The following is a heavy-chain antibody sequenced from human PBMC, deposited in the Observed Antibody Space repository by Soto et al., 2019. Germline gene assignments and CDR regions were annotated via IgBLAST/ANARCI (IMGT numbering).Heavy chain of an antibody. J-gene: IGHJ6*02. V-gene: IGHV4-39*01. D-gene: IGHD2-15*01. CDR2: IYYSGST. CDR3: ARLGVVVAAPDYYGMDV. CDR1: GGSISSSSYY. Sequence: SETLSLTCTVSGGSISSSSYYWGWIRQPPGKGLEWIGSIYYSGSTYYNPSLKSRVTISVDTSKNQFSLKLSSVTAADTAVYYCARLGVVVAAPDYYGMDVWGQGTTVTVSS.